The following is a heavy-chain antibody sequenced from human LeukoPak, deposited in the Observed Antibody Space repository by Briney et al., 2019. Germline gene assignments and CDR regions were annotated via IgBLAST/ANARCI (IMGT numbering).Heavy chain of an antibody. CDR2: IYYRGST. Sequence: PSETLSLTCTVSGGSVSSGSYYWSWIRQPPGKGLEWIGYIYYRGSTNYNPSLKSRVTISVDTSKNQFSLKLSSVTAADTAVFYCARVASGYDVFDIWGQGTMVTVSS. V-gene: IGHV4-61*01. D-gene: IGHD3-3*01. CDR3: ARVASGYDVFDI. CDR1: GGSVSSGSYY. J-gene: IGHJ3*02.